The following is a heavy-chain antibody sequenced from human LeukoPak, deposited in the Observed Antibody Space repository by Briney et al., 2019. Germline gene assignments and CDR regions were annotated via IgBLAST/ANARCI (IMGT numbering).Heavy chain of an antibody. J-gene: IGHJ4*02. CDR1: GFTFSSYA. Sequence: GGSLRLSCAASGFTFSSYAMSWVRQAPGKGLEWVSAISGSGGSTYYADSVKGRLTISRDNSKNTLYLQMNSLRAEDTAVYYFAKEQSSWGSGGYWGQGTLVTVSS. V-gene: IGHV3-23*01. CDR3: AKEQSSWGSGGY. D-gene: IGHD2-15*01. CDR2: ISGSGGST.